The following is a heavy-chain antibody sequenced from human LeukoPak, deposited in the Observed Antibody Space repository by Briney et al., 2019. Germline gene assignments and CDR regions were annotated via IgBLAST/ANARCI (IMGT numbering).Heavy chain of an antibody. Sequence: GGSLRLSCAASGFTFADYAIYWGRQGPGKGLEWVSLISGDGGSICYADSVKGRFTISRDNSKNSLYLQMNSLRTEDTALYYCAKEDYSSSWYALDYWGQGTLVTVSS. V-gene: IGHV3-43*02. CDR3: AKEDYSSSWYALDY. CDR2: ISGDGGSI. D-gene: IGHD6-13*01. J-gene: IGHJ4*02. CDR1: GFTFADYA.